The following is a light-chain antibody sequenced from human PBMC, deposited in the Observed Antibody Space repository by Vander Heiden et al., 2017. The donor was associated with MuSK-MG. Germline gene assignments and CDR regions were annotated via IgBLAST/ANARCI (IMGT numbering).Light chain of an antibody. J-gene: IGKJ2*01. Sequence: EIVMTQSPATLSVSPGERATLSCRASQSVSSNLAWYQQKPGQAPRLLIYGASTRATGIPASFSGSGYGTEFTLTISSLQSEDFAVYYCQQDNNWPVYTFGQGSKMEIK. CDR1: QSVSSN. CDR2: GAS. CDR3: QQDNNWPVYT. V-gene: IGKV3-15*01.